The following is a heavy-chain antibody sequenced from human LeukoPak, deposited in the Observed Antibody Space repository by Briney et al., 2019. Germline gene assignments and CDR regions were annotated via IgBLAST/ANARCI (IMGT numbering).Heavy chain of an antibody. V-gene: IGHV3-23*01. CDR1: GFTFSSYA. Sequence: GGSLRLSCAASGFTFSSYAMSWVRQAPGKGLERVSIISGSGTSTDYADSVKGRFTISRDNSKNTLYLQMNSLRAEDTAVYYCAKDRRVKAYGDYGYYYYYMDVWGKGTTVTISS. J-gene: IGHJ6*03. CDR2: ISGSGTST. D-gene: IGHD4-17*01. CDR3: AKDRRVKAYGDYGYYYYYMDV.